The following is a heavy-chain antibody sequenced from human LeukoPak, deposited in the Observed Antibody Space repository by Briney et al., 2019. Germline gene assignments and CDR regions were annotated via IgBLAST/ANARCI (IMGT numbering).Heavy chain of an antibody. CDR3: ARPTRNYYDSSGYYSEYFQH. D-gene: IGHD3-22*01. CDR2: VYPGDSDT. V-gene: IGHV5-51*01. J-gene: IGHJ1*01. Sequence: GESLKISCKGSGYRFSSYWIGWVRQMPGKGLEWMGIVYPGDSDTRYSPSFQGQVTISADKSISTAYLQWSSLKASDTAMYYCARPTRNYYDSSGYYSEYFQHWGQGTLVTVSS. CDR1: GYRFSSYW.